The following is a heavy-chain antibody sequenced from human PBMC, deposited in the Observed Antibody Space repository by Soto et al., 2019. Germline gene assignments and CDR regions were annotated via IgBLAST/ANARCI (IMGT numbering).Heavy chain of an antibody. Sequence: SVKVSCKASGGTFSSYAISWVRQAPGQGLEWMGGIIPIFGTANYAQKFQGRVTITADESTSTAYMGLSSLRSEDTAVYYCARDSRAARPPNWFDPWGQGTLVTVSS. CDR3: ARDSRAARPPNWFDP. CDR2: IIPIFGTA. J-gene: IGHJ5*02. V-gene: IGHV1-69*13. CDR1: GGTFSSYA. D-gene: IGHD6-6*01.